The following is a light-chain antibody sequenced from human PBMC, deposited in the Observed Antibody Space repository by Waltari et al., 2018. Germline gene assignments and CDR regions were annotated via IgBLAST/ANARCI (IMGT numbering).Light chain of an antibody. CDR2: LGS. V-gene: IGKV2-28*01. Sequence: DIVATQSSLSVPVAHGESASICCRSSQSLLHRNVNNYLDWYSQKPGQSPQLLIYLGSNRASGVPDRFSGSGSGTDFTLRISRVEAEDVGVYYCMQSLQTRWTFGPGTKVEIK. CDR3: MQSLQTRWT. J-gene: IGKJ1*01. CDR1: QSLLHRNVNNY.